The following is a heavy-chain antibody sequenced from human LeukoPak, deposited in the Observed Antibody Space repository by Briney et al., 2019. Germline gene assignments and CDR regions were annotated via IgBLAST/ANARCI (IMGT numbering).Heavy chain of an antibody. CDR3: ATLYPNCSSTSCYAFDI. J-gene: IGHJ3*02. CDR1: GGSFSGYY. V-gene: IGHV4-34*01. D-gene: IGHD2-2*01. CDR2: INHSGCT. Sequence: SETLSLTCAVYGGSFSGYYWSWIRHPPGKGREWSGEINHSGCTNYTPSLKSRVTISVDTSKNLFSLKLSSVTAADTAVYYCATLYPNCSSTSCYAFDIWGQGTMVTVSS.